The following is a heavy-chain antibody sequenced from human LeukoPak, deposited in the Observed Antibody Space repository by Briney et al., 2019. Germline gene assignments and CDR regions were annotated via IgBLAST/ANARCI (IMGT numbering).Heavy chain of an antibody. D-gene: IGHD5-24*01. Sequence: PSETLSLTCTVSGGSISSYYWSWIRQPPGKGLEWIGYIYYSGSTNYNPSPKSRVTISVDTSKNQFSLKLSSVTAADTAVYYCARGLLDGYTHPAAFDIWGQGTMVTVSS. J-gene: IGHJ3*02. CDR2: IYYSGST. CDR1: GGSISSYY. CDR3: ARGLLDGYTHPAAFDI. V-gene: IGHV4-59*01.